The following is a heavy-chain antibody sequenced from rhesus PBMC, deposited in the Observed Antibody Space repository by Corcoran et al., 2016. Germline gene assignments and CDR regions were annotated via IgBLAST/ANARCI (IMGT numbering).Heavy chain of an antibody. Sequence: EVQLVESGGGLVQPGGSLRLSCAASGFTFSSYGMHWVRQAPGKGLEWVAVISYDGHKKYYADSVKDRFTISRDNSKNMLYLQMNNLKLEDTAVYYCARAHWGDYYGYGLDSWGQGVVVTVSS. CDR2: ISYDGHKK. J-gene: IGHJ6*01. CDR1: GFTFSSYG. V-gene: IGHV3-54*02. D-gene: IGHD3-34*01. CDR3: ARAHWGDYYGYGLDS.